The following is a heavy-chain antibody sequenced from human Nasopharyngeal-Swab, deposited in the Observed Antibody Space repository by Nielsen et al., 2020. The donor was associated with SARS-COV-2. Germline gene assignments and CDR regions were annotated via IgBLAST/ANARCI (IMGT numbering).Heavy chain of an antibody. D-gene: IGHD3-22*01. CDR3: ARGRGYYDSSGYFFDY. CDR1: GGSISSYY. Sequence: GSLRLSCTVSGGSISSYYWSWIRQPPGKGLEWIGYIYYSGSTNYNPSLKSRVTISVDTSKNQFSLKLSSVTAADTAVYYCARGRGYYDSSGYFFDYWGQGTLVTVSS. CDR2: IYYSGST. J-gene: IGHJ4*02. V-gene: IGHV4-59*13.